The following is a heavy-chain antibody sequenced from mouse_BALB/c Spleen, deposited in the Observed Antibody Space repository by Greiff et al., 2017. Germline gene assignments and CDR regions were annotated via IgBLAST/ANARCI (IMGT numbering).Heavy chain of an antibody. V-gene: IGHV1-31*01. J-gene: IGHJ1*01. D-gene: IGHD1-1*01. CDR1: GYSFTGYY. Sequence: VQLQQSGPELVKPGASVKISCKASGYSFTGYYMHWVKQSHVKSLEWIGRINPYNGATSYNQNFKDKASLTVDKSSSTAYMELHSLTSEDSAVYYCAREGGSSYWYFDVWGAGTTVTVSS. CDR3: AREGGSSYWYFDV. CDR2: INPYNGAT.